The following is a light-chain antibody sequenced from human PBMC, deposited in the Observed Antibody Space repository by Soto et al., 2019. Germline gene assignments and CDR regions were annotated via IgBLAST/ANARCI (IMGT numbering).Light chain of an antibody. J-gene: IGKJ4*01. CDR1: QSFSTSY. CDR3: QQYSTSPLT. V-gene: IGKV3-20*01. CDR2: AAS. Sequence: IVLPQSPGTLSFSPGERATLSCRASQSFSTSYLAWYQQKPGQAPRLLIFAASSRASGIPDRFSGSGSGTDFTLTIDRLEPEDFAVYYCQQYSTSPLTFGGGTKVDIK.